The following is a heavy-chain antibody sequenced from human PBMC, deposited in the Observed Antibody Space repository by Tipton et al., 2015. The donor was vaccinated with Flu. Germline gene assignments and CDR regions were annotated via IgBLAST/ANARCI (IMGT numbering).Heavy chain of an antibody. J-gene: IGHJ2*01. CDR3: ARLPRYSSGWGRYFDL. D-gene: IGHD6-19*01. CDR2: IRPSGST. Sequence: TLSLTCTVSGGSISSGGYYWSWIRQHPGKGLEWIGEIRPSGSTNYSPSLKSRVTMSEDTSKNQFSLRLNSVTAADTAVYYCARLPRYSSGWGRYFDLWGRGTLVTVSS. CDR1: GGSISSGGYY. V-gene: IGHV4-31*03.